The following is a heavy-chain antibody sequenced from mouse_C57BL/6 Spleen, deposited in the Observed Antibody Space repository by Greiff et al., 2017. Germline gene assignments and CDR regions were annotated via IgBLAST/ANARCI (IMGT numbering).Heavy chain of an antibody. CDR1: GFTFSSYA. D-gene: IGHD1-1*01. V-gene: IGHV5-4*01. Sequence: EVQGVESGGGLVKPGGSLKLSCAASGFTFSSYAMSWVRQTPEKRLEWVATISDGGSYTYYPDNVKGRFTISRDNAKNNLYLQMSQLKSEDTAMYYCARVRYYGSSFFDYWGQGTTLTVSS. CDR3: ARVRYYGSSFFDY. J-gene: IGHJ2*01. CDR2: ISDGGSYT.